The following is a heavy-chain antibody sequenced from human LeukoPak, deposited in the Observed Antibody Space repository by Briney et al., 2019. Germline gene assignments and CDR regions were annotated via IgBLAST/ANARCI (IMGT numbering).Heavy chain of an antibody. J-gene: IGHJ4*02. Sequence: PGAPMRLSCAASGFTFSNYAMSWDRQAPGKGLEWLSAITGSGGGTYYADSVKGRFTISRENSKNTLYLQVNSLRAEDTAVYYCVKWGDYDVLTGYYDPDYWGQGSLVTVSS. CDR2: ITGSGGGT. CDR1: GFTFSNYA. D-gene: IGHD3-9*01. CDR3: VKWGDYDVLTGYYDPDY. V-gene: IGHV3-23*01.